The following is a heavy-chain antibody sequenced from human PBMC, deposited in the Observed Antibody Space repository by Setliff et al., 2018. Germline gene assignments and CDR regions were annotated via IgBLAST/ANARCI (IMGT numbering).Heavy chain of an antibody. V-gene: IGHV4-4*07. J-gene: IGHJ4*01. CDR1: VDLILDHW. CDR2: VYSDGNT. CDR3: ARAREGGFLEWAPFDF. D-gene: IGHD3-3*01. Sequence: TLSLTCSVSVDLILDHWWTWIRQPAGKGLEWIGQVYSDGNTKYNPSLSNRVTISVDRSSNQFSLELSSVNAADTAVYYCARAREGGFLEWAPFDFWGRGMQVTVSS.